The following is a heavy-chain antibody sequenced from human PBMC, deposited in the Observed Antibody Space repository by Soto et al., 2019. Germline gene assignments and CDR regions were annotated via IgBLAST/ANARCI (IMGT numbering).Heavy chain of an antibody. CDR3: AHGSCTSADCYPNPYLDY. CDR2: IYWDGDE. D-gene: IGHD2-2*01. CDR1: GFSLSTSAAG. J-gene: IGHJ4*02. V-gene: IGHV2-5*02. Sequence: QITLKASGPTLVKPTQTLTLTCTFSGFSLSTSAAGVGWIRQPPGKALEWLALIYWDGDERYSPSLKSRLTINNDTSKNQVVLTMTNMDHADTATYYCAHGSCTSADCYPNPYLDYWGQGILVTVSS.